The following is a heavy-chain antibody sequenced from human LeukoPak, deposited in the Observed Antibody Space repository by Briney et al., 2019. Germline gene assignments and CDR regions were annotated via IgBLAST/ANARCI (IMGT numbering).Heavy chain of an antibody. CDR2: IKSKSDGETT. Sequence: KTGGSLRLSCATSGFTFSNAWMSWVRQVPGKGLEWVGRIKSKSDGETTDYAAPVKGRFTISRDDSKSTLSLQINSLITEDTAVYYCATDGLSSSWMAYFDYWGQGTLVTVSS. CDR3: ATDGLSSSWMAYFDY. J-gene: IGHJ4*02. CDR1: GFTFSNAW. D-gene: IGHD6-13*01. V-gene: IGHV3-15*01.